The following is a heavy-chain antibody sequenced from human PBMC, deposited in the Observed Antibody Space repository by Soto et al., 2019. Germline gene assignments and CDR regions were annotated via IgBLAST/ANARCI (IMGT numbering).Heavy chain of an antibody. CDR3: ATRMVGATPYFDF. CDR2: IYHTGST. J-gene: IGHJ4*02. D-gene: IGHD1-26*01. V-gene: IGHV4-59*01. Sequence: QVHLQESGPGLVKPSETLSLICTFSGDPISSYYWSWIRQPPGKGLDWIGYIYHTGSTTYNPSLKSRVTISVDTSRNQFSLKLTSLTAADTAVYYCATRMVGATPYFDFWGQGNLVTVSS. CDR1: GDPISSYY.